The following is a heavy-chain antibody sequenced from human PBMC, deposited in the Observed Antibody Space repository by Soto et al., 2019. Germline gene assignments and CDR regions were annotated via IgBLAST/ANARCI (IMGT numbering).Heavy chain of an antibody. CDR3: ARGIAVAGERFDY. D-gene: IGHD6-19*01. Sequence: VQLLQSGAEVKKPGASVKVSCKASGYTFTSYDINCVRQATGQGLEWMGWMNPNSGNTGYAQKFQGRVTMTRNTSISTAYKELSSLRSEDTAVYYCARGIAVAGERFDYWGQGTLVTVSS. CDR2: MNPNSGNT. J-gene: IGHJ4*02. CDR1: GYTFTSYD. V-gene: IGHV1-8*01.